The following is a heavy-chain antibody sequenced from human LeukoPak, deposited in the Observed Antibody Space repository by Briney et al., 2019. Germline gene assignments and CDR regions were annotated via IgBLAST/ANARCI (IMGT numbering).Heavy chain of an antibody. J-gene: IGHJ5*02. CDR1: GFTFSSYS. Sequence: GGSLRLSCAASGFTFSSYSMNWVRQAPGKGLEWVSYISSSSSTIYYADSVKGRFTISRDNAKNSLYLQMNSLRAEDTAVYYCARAGAFIAAYNWFDPWGQGTLVTVSS. D-gene: IGHD6-13*01. CDR2: ISSSSSTI. V-gene: IGHV3-48*01. CDR3: ARAGAFIAAYNWFDP.